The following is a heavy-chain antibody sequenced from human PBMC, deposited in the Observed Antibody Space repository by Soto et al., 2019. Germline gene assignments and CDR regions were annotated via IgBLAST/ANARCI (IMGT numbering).Heavy chain of an antibody. CDR1: GGSISSGGYY. CDR2: IYYSGST. Sequence: SETLSLTCTVSGGSISSGGYYWSWIRQHPGKGLEWIGYIYYSGSTYYNPSLKSRVTISVDTSKNQFSLKLSSVTAADTAVYYCARVQRPNKYFDYWGQGTLVTVSS. CDR3: ARVQRPNKYFDY. J-gene: IGHJ4*02. D-gene: IGHD4-4*01. V-gene: IGHV4-31*03.